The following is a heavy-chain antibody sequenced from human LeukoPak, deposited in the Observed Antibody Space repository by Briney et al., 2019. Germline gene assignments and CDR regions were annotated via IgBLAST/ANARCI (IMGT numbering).Heavy chain of an antibody. Sequence: GGSLRLSCAASGFTFSSYWMSWVRRAPGKGLEWVANIKQDGGEKYSVDSVKGRFTISRDNAKTSLYLQMNSLRAEDTAVYYCARGYYYDSSGYYLDSWGQGTLVTVSS. CDR1: GFTFSSYW. D-gene: IGHD3-22*01. CDR3: ARGYYYDSSGYYLDS. J-gene: IGHJ5*01. V-gene: IGHV3-7*01. CDR2: IKQDGGEK.